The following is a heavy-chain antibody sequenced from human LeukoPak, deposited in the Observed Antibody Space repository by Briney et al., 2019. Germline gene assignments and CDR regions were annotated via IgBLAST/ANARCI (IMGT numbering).Heavy chain of an antibody. D-gene: IGHD6-25*01. V-gene: IGHV4-39*07. CDR3: ARSGGPNWFDP. J-gene: IGHJ5*02. CDR2: IYYSGST. Sequence: SETLSLTCTVSGGSISSSSYYWGWIRQPPGKGLEWIGSIYYSGSTYYNPSLKSRVTISVDTSKNQFSLKLSSVTAADTAVYYCARSGGPNWFDPWGQGTLVTVSS. CDR1: GGSISSSSYY.